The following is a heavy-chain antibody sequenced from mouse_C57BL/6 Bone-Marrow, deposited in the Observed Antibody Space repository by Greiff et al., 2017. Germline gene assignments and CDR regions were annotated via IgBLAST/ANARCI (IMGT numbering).Heavy chain of an antibody. J-gene: IGHJ4*01. Sequence: EVHLVESGGGLVQPGGSLKLSCAASGFTFSDYGMAWVRQAPRKGPEWVAFISNLAYSIYYADTVTGRFTISRENAKNPLYLEMSSLRSEDTAMYYCARQGGNYLYAMDYWGQGTSVTVSS. CDR3: ARQGGNYLYAMDY. D-gene: IGHD2-1*01. CDR2: ISNLAYSI. V-gene: IGHV5-15*01. CDR1: GFTFSDYG.